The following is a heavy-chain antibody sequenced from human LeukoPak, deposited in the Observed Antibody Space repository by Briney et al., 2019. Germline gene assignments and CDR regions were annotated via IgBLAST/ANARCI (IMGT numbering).Heavy chain of an antibody. CDR1: GFTFSGYD. D-gene: IGHD6-13*01. J-gene: IGHJ4*02. Sequence: GGSLRLSCAASGFTFSGYDMSWVRQAPGKGLEWVSYTSGSSSTIYYADSVKSRFTISRDNAKNSLYLQMNSLRAEDTAVYYCAREHSSSWDQFDYWGQGTLVTVSS. CDR2: TSGSSSTI. CDR3: AREHSSSWDQFDY. V-gene: IGHV3-48*04.